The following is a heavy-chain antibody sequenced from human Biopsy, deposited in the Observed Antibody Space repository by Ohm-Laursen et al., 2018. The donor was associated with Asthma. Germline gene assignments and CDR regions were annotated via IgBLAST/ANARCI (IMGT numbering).Heavy chain of an antibody. CDR1: GFTFHNYV. CDR3: ARGKTWGRSYYFDY. CDR2: IFFDGSNK. J-gene: IGHJ4*02. V-gene: IGHV3-30-3*01. Sequence: RSLRLSCAASGFTFHNYVMHWVRQAPGKGLEWVAGIFFDGSNKYYADSVKGRFTISRDNSKDTLYLQVNSLRGDDTAVYCCARGKTWGRSYYFDYWGQGTLVTVSS. D-gene: IGHD6-6*01.